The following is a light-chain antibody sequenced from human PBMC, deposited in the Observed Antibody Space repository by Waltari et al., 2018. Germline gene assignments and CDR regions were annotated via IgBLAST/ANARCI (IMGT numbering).Light chain of an antibody. CDR3: QRYGTLPAT. J-gene: IGKJ1*01. Sequence: EIVLTQSPGTLSLSPGERATLSCRASQSVSRALRTLAWYQQKPGQATRLLIYDASTRATGIPDRFSGSGSGTDFTLTNSRLGPDDFAVYYCQRYGTLPATFGQGTKVEIK. CDR2: DAS. V-gene: IGKV3-20*01. CDR1: QSVSRALRT.